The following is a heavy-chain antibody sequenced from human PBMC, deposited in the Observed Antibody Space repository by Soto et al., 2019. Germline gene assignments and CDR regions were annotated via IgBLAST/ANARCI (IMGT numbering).Heavy chain of an antibody. D-gene: IGHD6-13*01. J-gene: IGHJ4*02. CDR3: ARGGRGSWRKFDY. CDR1: GGSITNYY. CDR2: FFYSGIT. Sequence: PSETLSLTCTVSGGSITNYYWNWIRQTPGKGLEWIADFFYSGITNSNPSLRSRVTISVDTSKNQFSLRLTSVTAADTAVYYGARGGRGSWRKFDYWGQGILDTSPQ. V-gene: IGHV4-59*01.